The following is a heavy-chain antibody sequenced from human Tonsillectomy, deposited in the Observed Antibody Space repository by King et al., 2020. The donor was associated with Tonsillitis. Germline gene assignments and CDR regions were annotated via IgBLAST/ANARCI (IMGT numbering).Heavy chain of an antibody. CDR2: IRSKANSYAT. J-gene: IGHJ6*02. CDR3: TRGGDYDSGYYYGMDV. CDR1: GFTFSGAA. V-gene: IGHV3-73*02. Sequence: VQLVESGGGLVQPGGSLTLSCAASGFTFSGAAMHWVRQASGKGLEWGGLIRSKANSYATVYAASVNGRFTVSRGDSKKTAYLQVNSLKTEDTAVYYCTRGGDYDSGYYYGMDVWGQGTTVTVSS. D-gene: IGHD4-17*01.